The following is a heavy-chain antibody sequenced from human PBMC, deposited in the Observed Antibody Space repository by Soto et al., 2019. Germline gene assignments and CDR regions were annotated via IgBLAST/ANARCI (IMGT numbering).Heavy chain of an antibody. CDR2: ISSRSTYI. Sequence: EVQLVESGGGLAKPGGSLRLSCAASGFIFSTFTMNWVRQAPGKGLAWVSSISSRSTYIAYADSVKGRFTISRDDAKTSVEQQRNSRRAEDTAADYCARGMKGPMMREYYCDYWGQGTLVTVSS. V-gene: IGHV3-21*01. CDR1: GFIFSTFT. D-gene: IGHD3-16*01. J-gene: IGHJ4*02. CDR3: ARGMKGPMMREYYCDY.